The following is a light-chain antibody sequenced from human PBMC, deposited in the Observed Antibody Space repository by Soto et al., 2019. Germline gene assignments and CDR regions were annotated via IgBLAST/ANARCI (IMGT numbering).Light chain of an antibody. V-gene: IGKV1-39*01. CDR2: AAS. J-gene: IGKJ5*01. CDR1: QTVRTY. Sequence: DIPMTQSPSSLSASVGDRVTIRCRASQTVRTYLNWYQQKPGKAPILLIYAASSLPSAVPPRFTGAGSETDFTLTISSLQPEDFGTYYCQQTYSTPITFGQVTRLE. CDR3: QQTYSTPIT.